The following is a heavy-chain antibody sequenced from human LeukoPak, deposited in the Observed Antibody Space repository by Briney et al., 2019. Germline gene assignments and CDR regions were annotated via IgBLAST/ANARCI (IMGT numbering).Heavy chain of an antibody. CDR3: ARDSRGNPYYYYYMDV. CDR1: GFTVSSNY. Sequence: PGGSLRLSCAASGFTVSSNYMSWVRQAPGKGLEWVPVIYSGGSTYYADSVKGRFTISRDNSKNTLYLQMNSLRAEDTAVYYCARDSRGNPYYYYYMDVWGKGTTVTVSS. J-gene: IGHJ6*03. CDR2: IYSGGST. V-gene: IGHV3-53*01. D-gene: IGHD1-14*01.